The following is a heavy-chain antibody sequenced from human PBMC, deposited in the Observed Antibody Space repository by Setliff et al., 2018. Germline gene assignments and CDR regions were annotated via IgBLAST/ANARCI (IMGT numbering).Heavy chain of an antibody. Sequence: ASVKVSCKVSGNTLTHLSIHWVRQAPGEGLEWIGGFDPEEGERIYAPRLQGRVTMTEDTSSDTAYMELSSLRPEDTAVYYCAIDSVVRGFIDGDSFDYWGQGTLVTVSS. J-gene: IGHJ4*02. V-gene: IGHV1-24*01. CDR2: FDPEEGER. CDR1: GNTLTHLS. D-gene: IGHD3-10*01. CDR3: AIDSVVRGFIDGDSFDY.